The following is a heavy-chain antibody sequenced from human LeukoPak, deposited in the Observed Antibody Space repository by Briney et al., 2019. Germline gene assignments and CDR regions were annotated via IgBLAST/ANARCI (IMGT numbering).Heavy chain of an antibody. J-gene: IGHJ4*02. Sequence: GSSVKVSCKASGGTFSSYAISWVRQAPGQGLEWMGRIIPILGIANYAQKFQGRVTITADKSTSTAYMELSSLRSEDTAVYYCARDRGAKYSSGWYYFDYWGQGTLVTVSS. CDR3: ARDRGAKYSSGWYYFDY. V-gene: IGHV1-69*04. D-gene: IGHD6-19*01. CDR2: IIPILGIA. CDR1: GGTFSSYA.